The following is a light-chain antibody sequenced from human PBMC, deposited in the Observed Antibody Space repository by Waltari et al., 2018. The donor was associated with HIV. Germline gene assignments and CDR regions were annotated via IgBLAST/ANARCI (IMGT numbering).Light chain of an antibody. J-gene: IGLJ2*01. CDR2: RNN. Sequence: HSVLTQPPSASGTPGQRVTIPCSGSRYNIGSTYVYWYQDLPGTAPKLLLDRNNQRPSGVPGRFAGAKSGPSASLAIGGRRSDDEAAYCWATGDDRLGGSVLFGGGTKLTVL. V-gene: IGLV1-47*01. CDR1: RYNIGSTY. CDR3: ATGDDRLGGSVL.